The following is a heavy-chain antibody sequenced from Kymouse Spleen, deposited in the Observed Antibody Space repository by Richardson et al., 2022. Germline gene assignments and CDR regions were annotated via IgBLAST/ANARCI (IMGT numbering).Heavy chain of an antibody. CDR2: IWYDGSNK. J-gene: IGHJ6*02. D-gene: IGHD1-7*01. V-gene: IGHV3-33*01. CDR1: GFTFSSYG. CDR3: ARVNWNYDYYYYGMDV. Sequence: QVQLVESGGGVVQPGRSLRLSCAASGFTFSSYGMHWVRQAPGKGLEWVAVIWYDGSNKYYADSVKGRFTISRDNSKNTLYLQMNSLRAEDTAVYYCARVNWNYDYYYYGMDVWGQGTTVTVSS.